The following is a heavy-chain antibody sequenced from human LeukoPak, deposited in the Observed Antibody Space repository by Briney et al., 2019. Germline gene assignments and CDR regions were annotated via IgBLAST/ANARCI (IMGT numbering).Heavy chain of an antibody. Sequence: GGSLRLSCAASGFTFGSYAMHWVRQAPGKGLEWVSGISWNSGSIGYAGSVKGRFTISRDNAKNSLYLQMNSLRTEDTALYYCAKDQVGGWEPSPPSDAFDIWGQGTMVTVSS. J-gene: IGHJ3*02. CDR2: ISWNSGSI. CDR3: AKDQVGGWEPSPPSDAFDI. V-gene: IGHV3-9*01. D-gene: IGHD1-26*01. CDR1: GFTFGSYA.